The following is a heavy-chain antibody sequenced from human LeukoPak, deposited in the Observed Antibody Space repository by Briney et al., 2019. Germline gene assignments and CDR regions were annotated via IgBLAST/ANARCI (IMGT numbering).Heavy chain of an antibody. CDR2: ISAYNGNT. CDR1: GYTFTSYG. V-gene: IGHV1-18*01. Sequence: ASVKVSCKASGYTFTSYGINWVRQAPGQGLEWMGWISAYNGNTNYAQKLQDRVTMTTDTSTSTAYMELRSLRSDDTAVYYCARDQWELGAAATGPADYWGQGTLVTVSS. J-gene: IGHJ4*02. D-gene: IGHD6-13*01. CDR3: ARDQWELGAAATGPADY.